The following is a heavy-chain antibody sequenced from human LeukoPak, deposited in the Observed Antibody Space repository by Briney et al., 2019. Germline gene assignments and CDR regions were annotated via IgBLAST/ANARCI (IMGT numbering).Heavy chain of an antibody. D-gene: IGHD3-22*01. V-gene: IGHV4-30-4*01. CDR1: SGSISSGDYY. Sequence: SQTLSLTCTVSSGSISSGDYYWSWIRQPPGKGLEWIGYIYYSGSTYYSPSLKSRVTISVDTSKNQFSLKLSSVTAADTAVYYCARRTNSSGYYHFDYWGQGTLVTVSS. CDR3: ARRTNSSGYYHFDY. J-gene: IGHJ4*02. CDR2: IYYSGST.